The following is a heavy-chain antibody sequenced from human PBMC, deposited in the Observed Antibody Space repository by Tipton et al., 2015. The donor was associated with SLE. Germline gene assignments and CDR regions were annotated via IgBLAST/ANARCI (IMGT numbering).Heavy chain of an antibody. V-gene: IGHV4-39*07. CDR2: IYYSGST. D-gene: IGHD6-13*01. Sequence: TLSLTCTVSGGSISSSSYYWGWIRQPPGKGLEWIGSIYYSGSTYYNPSLKSRVTISVDTSKNQFSLKPSSVTAADTAVYYCARLVSWPYYFDYWGQGTLVTVSS. CDR1: GGSISSSSYY. CDR3: ARLVSWPYYFDY. J-gene: IGHJ4*02.